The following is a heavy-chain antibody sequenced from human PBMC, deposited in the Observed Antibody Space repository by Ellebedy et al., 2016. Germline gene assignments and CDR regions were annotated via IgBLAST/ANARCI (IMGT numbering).Heavy chain of an antibody. CDR1: GFTFSGSA. D-gene: IGHD2-15*01. J-gene: IGHJ4*02. V-gene: IGHV3-73*01. CDR3: TSPSWRSCSGGSCYSHFDY. Sequence: GGSLRLXXAASGFTFSGSAMHWVRQASGKGLEWVGRIRSKANSYATAYAASVKGRFTISRDDSKNTAYLQMNSLKTEDTAVYYCTSPSWRSCSGGSCYSHFDYWGQGTLVTVSS. CDR2: IRSKANSYAT.